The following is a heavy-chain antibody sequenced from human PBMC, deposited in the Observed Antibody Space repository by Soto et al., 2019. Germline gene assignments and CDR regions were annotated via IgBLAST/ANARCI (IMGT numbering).Heavy chain of an antibody. D-gene: IGHD3-10*01. CDR1: GGTFSSYA. J-gene: IGHJ5*02. V-gene: IGHV1-69*06. CDR2: IIPIFGTA. CDR3: ARDYSGRGFGEDNWFDP. Sequence: GASVKVSCKASGGTFSSYAISWVRQAPGQGLEWMGGIIPIFGTANYAQKFQGRVTITADKSTSTAYMELSSLRSEDTAVYYCARDYSGRGFGEDNWFDPWGQGTLVTVSS.